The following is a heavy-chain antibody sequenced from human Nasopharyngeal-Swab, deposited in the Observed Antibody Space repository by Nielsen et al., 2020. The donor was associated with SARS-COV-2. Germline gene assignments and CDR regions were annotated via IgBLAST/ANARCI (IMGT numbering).Heavy chain of an antibody. J-gene: IGHJ5*02. Sequence: GESLKISCAASGFTFSSYSMNWVRQAPGKGLGWVSSISSSSSYIYYADSVKGRFTISRDNAKNSLYLQMNSLRAEDTAVYYCASWGIAARPDPWGQGTLVTVSS. D-gene: IGHD6-6*01. CDR2: ISSSSSYI. CDR3: ASWGIAARPDP. CDR1: GFTFSSYS. V-gene: IGHV3-21*01.